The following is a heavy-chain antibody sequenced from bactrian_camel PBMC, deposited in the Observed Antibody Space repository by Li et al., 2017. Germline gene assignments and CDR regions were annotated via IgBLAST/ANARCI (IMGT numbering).Heavy chain of an antibody. CDR2: INYAGDSA. J-gene: IGHJ4*01. V-gene: IGHV3S28*01. CDR3: AARAYCPDTATMTRPGLYEY. D-gene: IGHD4*01. Sequence: IRWVRQAPGKGLEWVATINYAGDSAYYADSVKGRFIISRDDATKTLILQMTSLKPGDTAMYYCAARAYCPDTATMTRPGLYEYWGQGTQVTVS.